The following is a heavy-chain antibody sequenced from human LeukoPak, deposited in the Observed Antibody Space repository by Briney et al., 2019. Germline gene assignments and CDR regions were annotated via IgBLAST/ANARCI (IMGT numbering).Heavy chain of an antibody. V-gene: IGHV3-33*01. Sequence: PGGSLRLSCAASGFAFNSYAMHWVHQAPGKGLEWVALIWHDGSHKFYSNSVRGQFTISRDNSKNTVSLQMNNLRPEDTAVYYCAREIFGSGSYPEFWGQGTVVTVSS. CDR1: GFAFNSYA. CDR3: AREIFGSGSYPEF. J-gene: IGHJ4*02. D-gene: IGHD3-10*01. CDR2: IWHDGSHK.